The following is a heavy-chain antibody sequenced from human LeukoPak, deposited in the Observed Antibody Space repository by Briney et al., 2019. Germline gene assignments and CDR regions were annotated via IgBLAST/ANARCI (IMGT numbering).Heavy chain of an antibody. CDR3: ARGTSSGYFQLYFDY. V-gene: IGHV3-53*01. D-gene: IGHD3-22*01. CDR1: GFTFSGSA. Sequence: QAGGSLRLSCAASGFTFSGSALHWVRQAPGKGLEWVSVIYSGGSTYYADSVKGRFTISRDNSKNTLYLQMNSLRAEDTAVYYCARGTSSGYFQLYFDYWGQGTLVTVSS. CDR2: IYSGGST. J-gene: IGHJ4*02.